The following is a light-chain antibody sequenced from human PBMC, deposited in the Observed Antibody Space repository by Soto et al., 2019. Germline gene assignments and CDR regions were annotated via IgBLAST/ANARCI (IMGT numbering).Light chain of an antibody. J-gene: IGLJ1*01. CDR1: SSDVGAYNY. CDR3: CSYTTSSTYV. Sequence: QSALTQPPSASGSPGQTVAISCTGTSSDVGAYNYVSWYQQHPGKAPKLMIYDVIERPSGFPARFSGSKSGNTASLTVSGLQPDDEADYYCCSYTTSSTYVFGTGTKVTVL. V-gene: IGLV2-8*01. CDR2: DVI.